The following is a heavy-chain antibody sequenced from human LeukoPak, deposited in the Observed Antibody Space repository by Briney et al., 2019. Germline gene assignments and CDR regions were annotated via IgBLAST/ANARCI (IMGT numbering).Heavy chain of an antibody. CDR1: GFTFTSSA. J-gene: IGHJ4*02. V-gene: IGHV1-2*02. D-gene: IGHD2-21*01. Sequence: ASVKVSCKASGFTFTSSAMQWVRQARGQRLEWMGWINPNSGGTNYAQKFQGRVTMTRDTSISTAYMELSRLRSDDTAVYYCARGDVVVIANDYWGQGTLVTVSS. CDR2: INPNSGGT. CDR3: ARGDVVVIANDY.